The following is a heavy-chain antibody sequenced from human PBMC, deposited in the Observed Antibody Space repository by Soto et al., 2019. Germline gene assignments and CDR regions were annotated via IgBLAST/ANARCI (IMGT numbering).Heavy chain of an antibody. CDR2: IWYDGSNK. D-gene: IGHD1-26*01. Sequence: GGSLRLSCAASGFTFSSYGMHWVRQAPGKGLEWVAVIWYDGSNKYYADSVKGRFTISRDNSKNTLYLQMNSLRAEDTAVYYCARPRSGSSPDFDYWGQGTLVTVSS. CDR1: GFTFSSYG. V-gene: IGHV3-30*19. J-gene: IGHJ4*02. CDR3: ARPRSGSSPDFDY.